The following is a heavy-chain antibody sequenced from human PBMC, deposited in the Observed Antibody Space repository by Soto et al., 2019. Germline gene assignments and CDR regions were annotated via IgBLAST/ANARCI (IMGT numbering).Heavy chain of an antibody. CDR2: ISGSGGST. CDR3: AKTRERGYDILTENYFDY. V-gene: IGHV3-23*01. Sequence: PGGSLRLSCAASGFTFSSYAMSWVRQAPGKGLEWVSAISGSGGSTYYADSVKGRFTISRDNSKNTLYLQMNSLRAEDTAVYYCAKTRERGYDILTENYFDYWGQGTLVTVSS. J-gene: IGHJ4*02. D-gene: IGHD3-9*01. CDR1: GFTFSSYA.